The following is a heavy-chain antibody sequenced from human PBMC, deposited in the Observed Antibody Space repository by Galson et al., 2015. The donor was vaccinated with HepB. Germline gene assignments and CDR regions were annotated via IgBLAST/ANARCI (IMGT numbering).Heavy chain of an antibody. D-gene: IGHD3-22*01. CDR2: IRSKGYGGTT. CDR3: TRTRSYYDSSGYRRWYYFDY. Sequence: SLRLSCAASGFTFGDYAMSWVRQAPGKGLEWVGFIRSKGYGGTTENAASVKGRFTISRDDSKSIAYLQMNSLKTEDTAVYYCTRTRSYYDSSGYRRWYYFDYWGQGTLVTVSS. V-gene: IGHV3-49*04. J-gene: IGHJ4*02. CDR1: GFTFGDYA.